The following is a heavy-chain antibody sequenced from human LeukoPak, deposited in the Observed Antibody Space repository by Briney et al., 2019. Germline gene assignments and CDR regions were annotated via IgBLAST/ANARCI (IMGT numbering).Heavy chain of an antibody. CDR2: IYWDDDK. V-gene: IGHV2-5*02. D-gene: IGHD6-13*01. CDR3: AHFKQQPVYFEY. Sequence: PGPTLVKPTQTLTLTCTFSGFSRSTSEVGVAWIRQPPGKALEWLALIYWDDDKLYSPTLKSRLTITKDTSKKQVVLTMTNMDPVDTATYYCAHFKQQPVYFEYWGLGTLVTVSS. CDR1: GFSRSTSEVG. J-gene: IGHJ4*02.